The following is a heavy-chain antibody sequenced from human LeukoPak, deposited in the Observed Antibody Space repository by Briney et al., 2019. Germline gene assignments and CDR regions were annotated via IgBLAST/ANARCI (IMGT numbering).Heavy chain of an antibody. V-gene: IGHV1-18*01. CDR3: ARSYYDILTGYYPLDY. J-gene: IGHJ4*02. D-gene: IGHD3-9*01. CDR1: GYTFTSYG. CDR2: ISAYNGNT. Sequence: ASVKVSCKASGYTFTSYGISWVRQAPGQGLEWMGWISAYNGNTNYAQKLQGRVTMTTDTSTSTAYMELRSVTSDDTAVYYCARSYYDILTGYYPLDYWGQGTLVTVSS.